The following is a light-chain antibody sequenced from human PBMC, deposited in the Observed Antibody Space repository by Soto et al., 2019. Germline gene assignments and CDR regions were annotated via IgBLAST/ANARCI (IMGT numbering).Light chain of an antibody. Sequence: QSALAQPPSASGTPGQRVTISCSGSRSNIGNNDVCWYQQLPGATPKLLIYSNNQGPSGVPDRFSGSKSGTSASLVISGLRSEDEADYYCAAWDDNLSGVIFGGGTKVTVL. J-gene: IGLJ2*01. CDR1: RSNIGNND. CDR2: SNN. V-gene: IGLV1-47*02. CDR3: AAWDDNLSGVI.